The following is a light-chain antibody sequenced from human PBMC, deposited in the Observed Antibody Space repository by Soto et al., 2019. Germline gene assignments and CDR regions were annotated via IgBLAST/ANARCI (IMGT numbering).Light chain of an antibody. Sequence: DTQMTQSPSTLSASVLDRVTITCRASQSISSWLAWYQQKPGKAPKLLIYAASSLQSGVPSRFSGSGSGTEFTRTFCSEQLEECATHYYERANRSAGTVGGGTRVDIK. CDR3: ERANRSAGT. CDR1: QSISSW. V-gene: IGKV1-12*01. CDR2: AAS. J-gene: IGKJ4*01.